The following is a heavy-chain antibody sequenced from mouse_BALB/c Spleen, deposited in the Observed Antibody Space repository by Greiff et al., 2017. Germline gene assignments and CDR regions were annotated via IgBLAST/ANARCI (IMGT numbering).Heavy chain of an antibody. D-gene: IGHD2-14*01. J-gene: IGHJ3*01. CDR3: ARDYRYDGGAWFAY. CDR2: IDPANGNT. V-gene: IGHV14-3*02. Sequence: VQLQQSGAELVKPGASVKLSCTASGFNIKDTYMHWVKQRPEQGLEWIGRIDPANGNTKYDPKFQGKATITADTSSNTAYLQLSSLTSEDTAVYYCARDYRYDGGAWFAYWGQGTLVTVSA. CDR1: GFNIKDTY.